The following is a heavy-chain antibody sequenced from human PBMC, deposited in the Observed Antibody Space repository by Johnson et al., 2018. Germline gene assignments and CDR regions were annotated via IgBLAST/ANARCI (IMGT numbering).Heavy chain of an antibody. CDR3: ARVRALLGSASGPPH. V-gene: IGHV3-33*01. CDR1: GFTFSSYG. D-gene: IGHD3-10*01. CDR2: IYFDGGNK. Sequence: QVQLVESGGGVVQPGRSLRLSCAASGFTFSSYGMHWVRQAPGKGLEGVAVIYFDGGNKYYADSVKGRFTISRDNSKNTLDLQMNRLRAEDTAVYYCARVRALLGSASGPPHWGQGTLVTVSS. J-gene: IGHJ1*01.